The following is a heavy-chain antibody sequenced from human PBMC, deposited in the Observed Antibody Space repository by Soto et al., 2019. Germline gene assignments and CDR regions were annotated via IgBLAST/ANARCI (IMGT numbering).Heavy chain of an antibody. V-gene: IGHV4-30-2*01. CDR2: IYHSGST. Sequence: SELLSLTCAVSGGSISRGGYSLRRIRQPPGKGLEWIGYIYHSGSTYYNPSLKSRVTISVDRSKNQFSLKLSSVTAADTAVYYCARGNVVAIDYWGQGTLVTVSS. CDR3: ARGNVVAIDY. J-gene: IGHJ4*02. D-gene: IGHD2-21*01. CDR1: GGSISRGGYS.